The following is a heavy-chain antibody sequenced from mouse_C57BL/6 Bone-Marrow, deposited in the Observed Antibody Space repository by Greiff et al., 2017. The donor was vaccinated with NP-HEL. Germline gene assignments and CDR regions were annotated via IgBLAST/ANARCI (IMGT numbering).Heavy chain of an antibody. CDR3: TRWGNYEGVY. J-gene: IGHJ2*01. CDR2: IDPETGGT. Sequence: VQLQQSGAELVRPGASVTLSCKASGYTFTDYEMHWVKQTPVHGLEWIGAIDPETGGTAYNQKFKGKAILTADKSSSTAYMELRSLTSEDSAVYYCTRWGNYEGVYWGQGTTLAVSS. D-gene: IGHD2-1*01. V-gene: IGHV1-15*01. CDR1: GYTFTDYE.